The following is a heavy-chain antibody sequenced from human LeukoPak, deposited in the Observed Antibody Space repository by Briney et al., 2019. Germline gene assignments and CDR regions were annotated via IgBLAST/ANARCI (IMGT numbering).Heavy chain of an antibody. CDR1: GGTFSSYA. V-gene: IGHV1-69*05. CDR2: IIPIFGTA. D-gene: IGHD2-2*02. J-gene: IGHJ4*02. CDR3: ASPNCSSTSCYTPHFDY. Sequence: AASVKVSCKASGGTFSSYAISWVRQAPGQGLEWMGGIIPIFGTANYAQKFQGRVTITTDESTSTAYMELSSLRSEDTAVYYCASPNCSSTSCYTPHFDYWGQGTLVTVSS.